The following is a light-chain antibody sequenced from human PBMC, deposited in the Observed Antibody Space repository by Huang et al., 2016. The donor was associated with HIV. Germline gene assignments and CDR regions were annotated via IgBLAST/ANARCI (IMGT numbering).Light chain of an antibody. Sequence: EIVLTQSPGTLSLSPGERATLSCRASQNVNGDYLAWYQQKPGQAPRLLIEGASSRATGIPERFSGSGSGTDFTLTINRLEPEDLAIYYCQQYGSSPGTFGQGTKVEVK. CDR1: QNVNGDY. CDR3: QQYGSSPGT. V-gene: IGKV3-20*01. CDR2: GAS. J-gene: IGKJ1*01.